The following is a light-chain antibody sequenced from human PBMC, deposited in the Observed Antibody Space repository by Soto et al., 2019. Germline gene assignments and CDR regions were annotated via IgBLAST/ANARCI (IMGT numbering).Light chain of an antibody. CDR2: DAS. V-gene: IGKV1-33*01. J-gene: IGKJ1*01. Sequence: DIQMTQSPSSLSASVGDRVTITCQASQDISNYLNWYQQKPGKAPKLLIYDASNLEIGVPSRFSGSGSGTDFTFTISSLQPEDFATYYCQQYNSYGTFGQGTKVEIK. CDR1: QDISNY. CDR3: QQYNSYGT.